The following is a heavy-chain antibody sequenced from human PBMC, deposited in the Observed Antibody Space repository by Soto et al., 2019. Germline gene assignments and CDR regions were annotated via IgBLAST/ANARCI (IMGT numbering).Heavy chain of an antibody. V-gene: IGHV1-69*12. CDR2: IIPIFGTA. CDR3: ARDRGPSSGYYPYWFDP. CDR1: GGTFSSYA. J-gene: IGHJ5*02. D-gene: IGHD3-22*01. Sequence: QVQLVQSGAEVKKPGSSVKVSCKASGGTFSSYAINWVRQAPGQGLEWMGGIIPIFGTANDAQKFQGRVTITADESTSTAYMELSSLRSEDTAVYYCARDRGPSSGYYPYWFDPWGQGTLVTVSS.